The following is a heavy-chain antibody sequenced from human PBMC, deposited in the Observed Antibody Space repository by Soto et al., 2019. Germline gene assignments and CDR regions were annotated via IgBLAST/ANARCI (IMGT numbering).Heavy chain of an antibody. D-gene: IGHD6-6*01. CDR2: FDPEDGET. J-gene: IGHJ4*02. CDR3: ATVRQLVESWRPDYSN. CDR1: GYTLTELS. V-gene: IGHV1-24*01. Sequence: ASVKVSCKVSGYTLTELSMHWVRQAPGKGLEWMGGFDPEDGETIYAQKFQGRVTMTEDTSTDTAYMELSSLRSEDTAVYYCATVRQLVESWRPDYSNWGQGTLVTVSS.